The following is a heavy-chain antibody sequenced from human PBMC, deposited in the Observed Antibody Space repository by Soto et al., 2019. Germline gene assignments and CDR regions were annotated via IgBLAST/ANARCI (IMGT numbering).Heavy chain of an antibody. J-gene: IGHJ5*02. CDR3: ARPLVVPAAISSPVWFDP. Sequence: QVQLVQSGAEVKKPGASVKVSCKASGYTFTGYYMHWVRQAPGQGLEWMGWINPNSGGTNYAQKLQGRVTMNRDTSISTAYRELRRLRSDDTAVYDCARPLVVPAAISSPVWFDPWGQGTPVTVSS. V-gene: IGHV1-2*02. D-gene: IGHD2-2*02. CDR2: INPNSGGT. CDR1: GYTFTGYY.